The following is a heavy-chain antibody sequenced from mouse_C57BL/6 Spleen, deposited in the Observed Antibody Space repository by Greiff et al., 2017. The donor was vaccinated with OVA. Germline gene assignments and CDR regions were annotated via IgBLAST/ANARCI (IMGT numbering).Heavy chain of an antibody. V-gene: IGHV1-39*01. CDR2: INPNYGTT. D-gene: IGHD2-1*01. CDR3: ASGYGNYRYFDV. J-gene: IGHJ1*03. Sequence: EVQLQQSGPELVKPGASVKISCTASGYSFTDYNMNWVKQSNGKSLEWIGVINPNYGTTSYNQKFKGKATLTVDQSSSTAYMQLNSLTSEDAAVYYCASGYGNYRYFDVWGTGTTVTVSS. CDR1: GYSFTDYN.